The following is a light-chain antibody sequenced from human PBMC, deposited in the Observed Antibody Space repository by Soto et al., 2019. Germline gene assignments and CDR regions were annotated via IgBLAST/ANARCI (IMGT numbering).Light chain of an antibody. J-gene: IGKJ1*01. CDR2: LAS. CDR1: QAVNTR. V-gene: IGKV3-11*01. CDR3: HQRQSWPRT. Sequence: EIVLTQSPATLSSFPGDRVTLSCRASQAVNTRLAWYQHKPGQAPRLLIYLASNRAAGVPARFSGSGSGTDFTLTTSDVEPEDFAVYYCHQRQSWPRTFGRGTKVDFK.